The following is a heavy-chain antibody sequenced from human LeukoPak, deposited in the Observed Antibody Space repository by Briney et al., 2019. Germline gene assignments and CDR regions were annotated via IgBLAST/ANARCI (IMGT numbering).Heavy chain of an antibody. J-gene: IGHJ6*03. Sequence: SETLSLTCAVYGGSFSGYYWSWIRQPPGKGLEWIGEINHSGSTNYNPSLKSRVTISVDTSKNQFSLKLSSVTAADTAVYYCARLRLRGSSGKVGHYYYYYYMDVWGKGTTVTVSS. CDR2: INHSGST. V-gene: IGHV4-34*01. D-gene: IGHD6-6*01. CDR1: GGSFSGYY. CDR3: ARLRLRGSSGKVGHYYYYYYMDV.